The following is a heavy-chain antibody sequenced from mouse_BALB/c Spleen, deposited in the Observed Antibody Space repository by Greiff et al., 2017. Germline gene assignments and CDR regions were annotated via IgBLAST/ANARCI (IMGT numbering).Heavy chain of an antibody. CDR1: GFTFSSFG. D-gene: IGHD2-1*01. CDR3: ARNYGNYVLYWYFDV. CDR2: ISSGSSTI. V-gene: IGHV5-17*02. Sequence: EVMLVESGGGLVQPGGSRKLSCAASGFTFSSFGMHWVRQAPEKGLEWVAYISSGSSTIYYADTVKGRFTISRDNPKNTLFLQMTSLRSEDTAMYYCARNYGNYVLYWYFDVWGAGTTVTVSS. J-gene: IGHJ1*01.